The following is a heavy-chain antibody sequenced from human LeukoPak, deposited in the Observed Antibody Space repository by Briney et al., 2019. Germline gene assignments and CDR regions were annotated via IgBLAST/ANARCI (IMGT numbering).Heavy chain of an antibody. CDR1: GFTFSSYW. CDR2: IKQDGSEK. Sequence: GGSLRLSCAASGFTFSSYWMSWVRQAPGKGLEWVASIKQDGSEKYYVDSVKGRFTISRDNARNSLYLQMNSLRADDTAVYYCARPYSSSWYNWFDPWGQGTLVTVSS. D-gene: IGHD6-13*01. CDR3: ARPYSSSWYNWFDP. J-gene: IGHJ5*02. V-gene: IGHV3-7*04.